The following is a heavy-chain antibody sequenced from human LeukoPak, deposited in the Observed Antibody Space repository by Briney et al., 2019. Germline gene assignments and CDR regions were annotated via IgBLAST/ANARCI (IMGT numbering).Heavy chain of an antibody. CDR3: ARERGIAAAGTLFDY. CDR2: ITPNVGSV. CDR1: GYTFTNFH. V-gene: IGHV1-46*01. D-gene: IGHD6-13*01. Sequence: GASVKVSCKASGYTFTNFHMHWVRQAPGQGLEWMGIITPNVGSVRYAQRFLGRLTMTRDTSTSTVYMELSSLRSEDTAVYFCARERGIAAAGTLFDYWGQGTLVTVSS. J-gene: IGHJ4*02.